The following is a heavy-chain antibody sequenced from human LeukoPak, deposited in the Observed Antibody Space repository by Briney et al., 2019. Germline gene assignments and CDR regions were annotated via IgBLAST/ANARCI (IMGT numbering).Heavy chain of an antibody. D-gene: IGHD6-19*01. CDR3: ARWYSSGWYSDY. J-gene: IGHJ4*02. V-gene: IGHV3-7*01. CDR2: IKQDGSEK. CDR1: GFTFSSYW. Sequence: PGGSLGLSCAASGFTFSSYWMSWVRQAPGKGLEWVANIKQDGSEKYYVDSVKGRFTISRDNAKNPLYLQMNSLRAEDTAVYYCARWYSSGWYSDYWGQGTLVTVSS.